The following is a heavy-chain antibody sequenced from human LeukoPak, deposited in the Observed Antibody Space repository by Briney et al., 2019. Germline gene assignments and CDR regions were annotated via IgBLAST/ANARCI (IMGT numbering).Heavy chain of an antibody. Sequence: SVKVSCKASGYTFTSHGISWVRQAPGQGLEWMGGIIPIFGTANYAQKFQGRVTITTDESTSTAYMELSSLRSEDTAVYYCARDCSSTSCYTFLDYWGQGTLVTVSS. CDR3: ARDCSSTSCYTFLDY. CDR1: GYTFTSHG. CDR2: IIPIFGTA. V-gene: IGHV1-69*05. D-gene: IGHD2-2*01. J-gene: IGHJ4*02.